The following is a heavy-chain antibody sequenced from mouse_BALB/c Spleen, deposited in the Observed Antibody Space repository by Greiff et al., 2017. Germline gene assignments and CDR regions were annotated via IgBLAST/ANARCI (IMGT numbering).Heavy chain of an antibody. CDR3: APIYYYGSSYFDV. V-gene: IGHV14-3*02. CDR2: IDPANGNT. Sequence: EVQLQESGAELVKPGASVKLSCTASGFNIKDTYMHWVKQRPEQGLEWIGRIDPANGNTTYDPKFPGKATITADTSSNTAYLQLSSLTSEDTAVYYCAPIYYYGSSYFDVWGAGTTVTVSS. CDR1: GFNIKDTY. J-gene: IGHJ1*01. D-gene: IGHD1-1*01.